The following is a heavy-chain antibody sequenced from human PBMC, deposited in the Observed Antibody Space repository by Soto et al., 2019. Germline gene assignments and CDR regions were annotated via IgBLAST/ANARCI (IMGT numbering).Heavy chain of an antibody. V-gene: IGHV3-30*18. Sequence: LRLSCAASGFTFSSYCMHWVRQAPCKGLGWVAVISYDGSNKYYADSVKGRFTISRDNSKNTLYLQMNSLRAEDTAVYYCAKEEAAGAPYYGMDVWGQGTTVTVSS. CDR1: GFTFSSYC. CDR2: ISYDGSNK. CDR3: AKEEAAGAPYYGMDV. D-gene: IGHD6-13*01. J-gene: IGHJ6*02.